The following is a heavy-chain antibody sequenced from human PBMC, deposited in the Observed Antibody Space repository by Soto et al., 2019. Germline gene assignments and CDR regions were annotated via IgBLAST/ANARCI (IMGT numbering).Heavy chain of an antibody. D-gene: IGHD3-10*01. V-gene: IGHV3-23*01. J-gene: IGHJ5*01. CDR3: VILLVTMVRGASPTLTHS. Sequence: GGSLRLSCAASGLTFSSYAMSWVRQAPGKGLEWVSNISGNGGITYYADSVKGRFTISRDNSKNTLYLQINSLRAGDTAVYHCVILLVTMVRGASPTLTHSRGQGPLVTV. CDR1: GLTFSSYA. CDR2: ISGNGGIT.